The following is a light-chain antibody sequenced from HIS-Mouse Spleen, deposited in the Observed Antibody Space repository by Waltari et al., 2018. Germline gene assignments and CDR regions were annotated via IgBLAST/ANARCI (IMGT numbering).Light chain of an antibody. CDR1: ALPKKY. CDR3: YSTDSSGNHRV. J-gene: IGLJ2*01. CDR2: EDS. Sequence: SYELTQPPSVSVSQGQTARIPCSGDALPKKYAYWYQQKSGQAPVLVIYEDSKRPSGIPERFSGYSSGTMATLTISGAQVEDEADYYCYSTDSSGNHRVFGGGTKLTVL. V-gene: IGLV3-10*01.